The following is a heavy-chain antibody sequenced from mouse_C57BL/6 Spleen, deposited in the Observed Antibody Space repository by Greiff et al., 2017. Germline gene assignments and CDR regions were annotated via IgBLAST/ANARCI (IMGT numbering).Heavy chain of an antibody. CDR1: GYTFTSYW. V-gene: IGHV1-72*01. CDR3: ARPITTVVASFDY. CDR2: IYPNSGGT. J-gene: IGHJ2*01. Sequence: QVQLQQPGAELVKPGASVKLSCKASGYTFTSYWMHWVKQRPGRGLEWIGRIYPNSGGTKYNEKFKSKATLTVDKPSSTAYMQLSSLTSEDSAVYYCARPITTVVASFDYWGQGTTLTVSS. D-gene: IGHD1-1*01.